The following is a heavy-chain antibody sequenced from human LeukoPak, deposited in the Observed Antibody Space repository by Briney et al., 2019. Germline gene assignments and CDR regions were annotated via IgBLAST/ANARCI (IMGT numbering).Heavy chain of an antibody. CDR1: GGSFSGYY. Sequence: SETLSLTCAVYGGSFSGYYWSWIRQPPGKGLEWIGETNHSGSTNYNPSLKSRVTISVDTSKNQFSLKLSSVTAADTAVYYCARGVYYYGSGSYDYWGQGTLVTVSS. V-gene: IGHV4-34*01. CDR3: ARGVYYYGSGSYDY. J-gene: IGHJ4*02. CDR2: TNHSGST. D-gene: IGHD3-10*01.